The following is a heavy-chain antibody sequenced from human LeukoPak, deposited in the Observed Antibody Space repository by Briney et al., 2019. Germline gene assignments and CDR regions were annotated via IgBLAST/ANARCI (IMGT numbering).Heavy chain of an antibody. CDR2: IYYSGST. J-gene: IGHJ3*02. CDR1: GGSISRYY. V-gene: IGHV4-59*01. D-gene: IGHD6-13*01. CDR3: ARSRYSISWGLDAFDI. Sequence: SETLSLTCTVSGGSISRYYWSWIRQPPGKGLEWIGYIYYSGSTNYNPSLKSPVTISVDTSKNQFSLKLSSVTAADTAVYYCARSRYSISWGLDAFDIWGQGTMVTVSS.